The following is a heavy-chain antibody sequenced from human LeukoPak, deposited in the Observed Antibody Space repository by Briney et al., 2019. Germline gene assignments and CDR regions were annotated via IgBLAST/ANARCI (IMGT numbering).Heavy chain of an antibody. Sequence: GGSLRLSCAASGFTFSSYEMNWVRQVPGKGLEWVAYITSSGRIIYYADSVRGRFTISRDNAKNSLYLQMNSLRAEDTAVYYCASTGGYGSGTYDYYYFGMDVWGQGTTVTVSS. CDR3: ASTGGYGSGTYDYYYFGMDV. V-gene: IGHV3-48*03. D-gene: IGHD3-10*01. CDR1: GFTFSSYE. J-gene: IGHJ6*01. CDR2: ITSSGRII.